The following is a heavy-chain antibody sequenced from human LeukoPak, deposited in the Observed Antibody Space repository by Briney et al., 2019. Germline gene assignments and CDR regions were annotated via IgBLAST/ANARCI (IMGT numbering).Heavy chain of an antibody. V-gene: IGHV1-8*02. CDR2: MNPNSGNT. CDR1: RYTFTGYY. Sequence: ASVKVSCKASRYTFTGYYMHWVRQATGQGLEWMGWMNPNSGNTGYAQKFQDRVTMTRNTSISTAYMELSSLRSEDTAVYYCARVRRIAVAGRGSATYAFDIWGQGTMVTVSS. J-gene: IGHJ3*02. D-gene: IGHD6-19*01. CDR3: ARVRRIAVAGRGSATYAFDI.